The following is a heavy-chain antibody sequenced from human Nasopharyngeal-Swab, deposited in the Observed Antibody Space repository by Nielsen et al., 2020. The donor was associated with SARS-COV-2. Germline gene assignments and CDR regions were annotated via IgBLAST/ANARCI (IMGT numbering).Heavy chain of an antibody. J-gene: IGHJ4*02. V-gene: IGHV3-23*01. Sequence: LKISCAASGFPFSSYAMSWVRQAPWKGLEWVSAISGSGGSTYYADSVKGRFTISRDNSKNTLYLQMNSLRAEDTAVYYCAKDSYYYDSSGSIFDYWGQGTLVTVSS. CDR3: AKDSYYYDSSGSIFDY. CDR2: ISGSGGST. D-gene: IGHD3-22*01. CDR1: GFPFSSYA.